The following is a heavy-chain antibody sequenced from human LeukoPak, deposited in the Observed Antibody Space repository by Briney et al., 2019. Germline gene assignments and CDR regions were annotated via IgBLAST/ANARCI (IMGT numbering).Heavy chain of an antibody. Sequence: GASVKVSCKASGGTFNNHAISWVRQAPGQGLEWMGGISPIFGTANYAQKFQGRVTITADKSTSTAYMELSSLRSEDTAVYYCARTITHDYGDYGAFDIWGQGTMVTVSS. CDR2: ISPIFGTA. CDR3: ARTITHDYGDYGAFDI. J-gene: IGHJ3*02. D-gene: IGHD4-17*01. CDR1: GGTFNNHA. V-gene: IGHV1-69*06.